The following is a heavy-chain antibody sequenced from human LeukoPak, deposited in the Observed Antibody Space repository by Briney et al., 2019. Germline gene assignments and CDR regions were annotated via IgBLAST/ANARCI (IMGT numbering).Heavy chain of an antibody. D-gene: IGHD3-16*01. J-gene: IGHJ3*02. CDR1: GGSISSYY. V-gene: IGHV4-59*01. Sequence: SKTLSLTCTVSGGSISSYYWSWIRQPPGKGLEWIGYIYYSGSTNYNPSLKSRVTISVDTSKNQFPLKLSSVTAADTAVYYCARPLTDGAFDIWGQGTMVTVSS. CDR3: ARPLTDGAFDI. CDR2: IYYSGST.